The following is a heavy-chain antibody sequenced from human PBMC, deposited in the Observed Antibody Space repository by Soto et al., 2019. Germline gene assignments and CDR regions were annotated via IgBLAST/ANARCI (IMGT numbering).Heavy chain of an antibody. V-gene: IGHV4-34*01. Sequence: LSFSCASDCTSFIGYYWRWIHHPAVMGLEWIGEINHSGSTNYNPSLKSRVTISVDTSKNQFSLKLSSVTAADTSVYYCARDRVRLRWPGDNCFDPWGQGTLVTVS. CDR2: INHSGST. CDR1: CTSFIGYY. D-gene: IGHD3-10*01. J-gene: IGHJ5*02. CDR3: ARDRVRLRWPGDNCFDP.